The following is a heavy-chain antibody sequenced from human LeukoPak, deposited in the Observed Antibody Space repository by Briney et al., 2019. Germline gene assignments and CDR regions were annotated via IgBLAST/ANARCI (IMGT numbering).Heavy chain of an antibody. J-gene: IGHJ5*02. CDR2: ISGSGGST. Sequence: PGGSLRLSCAVSGFTPSSYSMNWVRQAPGKGLEWVSAISGSGGSTYYADSVKGRFTISRDNSKNTLYLQMNSLRAEDTAVYYCAKGTLSYSSRPHWFDPWGQGTLVTVSS. CDR3: AKGTLSYSSRPHWFDP. V-gene: IGHV3-23*01. D-gene: IGHD6-13*01. CDR1: GFTPSSYS.